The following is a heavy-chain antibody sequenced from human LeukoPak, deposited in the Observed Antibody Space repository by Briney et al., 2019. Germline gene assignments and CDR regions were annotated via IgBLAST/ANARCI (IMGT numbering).Heavy chain of an antibody. Sequence: SETLFLTCTVSGGSISTYYWSWIRQPAGKGLEWIGHIYTRGNTYYNPSLKSRVTMSVDTSKNQFSLKLSSVTAADTAVYYCARGKALSSTFDYWGQGTLVTVSS. D-gene: IGHD3-16*02. CDR3: ARGKALSSTFDY. V-gene: IGHV4-4*07. J-gene: IGHJ4*02. CDR2: IYTRGNT. CDR1: GGSISTYY.